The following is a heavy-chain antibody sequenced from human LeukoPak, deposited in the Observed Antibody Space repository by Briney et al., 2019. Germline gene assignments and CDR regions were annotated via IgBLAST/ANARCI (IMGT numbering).Heavy chain of an antibody. Sequence: GGSLTLFCAVSGFHFSRHWMIWARHAPGKGLECLANVKQDGSEKNSVHPVEGQFTSHKENAKNSPYRQRNSLRAEDTAVFYCAKSYYVSGTSYVMDVWGQGTTVTLSS. V-gene: IGHV3-7*01. D-gene: IGHD3-10*01. CDR3: AKSYYVSGTSYVMDV. CDR2: VKQDGSEK. CDR1: GFHFSRHW. J-gene: IGHJ6*02.